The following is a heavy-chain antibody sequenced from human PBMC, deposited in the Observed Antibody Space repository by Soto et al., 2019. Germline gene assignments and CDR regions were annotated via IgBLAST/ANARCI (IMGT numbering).Heavy chain of an antibody. J-gene: IGHJ4*02. CDR1: GFTFSSYG. Sequence: QVQLVESGGGVVQPGRSLRLSCAASGFTFSSYGFHWVRQAPGKGLEWVAIISDDGSKKFHADSVRGRFTISRDNSKNTLYLQMNSLRVEDTAVYYCAKDNGELPFGYWGQGTLVTVSP. D-gene: IGHD2-8*01. CDR3: AKDNGELPFGY. CDR2: ISDDGSKK. V-gene: IGHV3-30*18.